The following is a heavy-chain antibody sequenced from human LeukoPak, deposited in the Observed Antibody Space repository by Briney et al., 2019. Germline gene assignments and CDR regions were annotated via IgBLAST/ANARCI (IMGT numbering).Heavy chain of an antibody. V-gene: IGHV3-23*01. Sequence: GGSLRLSCAASGFTFSSYAMSWVRQAPGKGLECISGFSGSGGSTYYADSVKGRFTISRDNSKNSLYLQMNSLKTEDTALYNCVKEIDSGLSGMFDYWGQGTLVTVSS. J-gene: IGHJ4*02. D-gene: IGHD3-9*01. CDR3: VKEIDSGLSGMFDY. CDR2: FSGSGGST. CDR1: GFTFSSYA.